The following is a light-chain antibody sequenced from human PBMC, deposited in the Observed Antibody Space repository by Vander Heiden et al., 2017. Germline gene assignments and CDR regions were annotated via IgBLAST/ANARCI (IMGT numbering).Light chain of an antibody. Sequence: DIVMTQTPLSLSVTPGQPASISCKSSQSLLHSDGKTYLYWYLQKPGQPPQLLIYEFSPPVSGVREIVTGSAGRTEITLKISRVDAEDVGVYYCMQSRQLPPSWTFGQRTKVEIK. CDR2: EFS. CDR3: MQSRQLPPSWT. J-gene: IGKJ1*01. CDR1: QSLLHSDGKTY. V-gene: IGKV2D-29*01.